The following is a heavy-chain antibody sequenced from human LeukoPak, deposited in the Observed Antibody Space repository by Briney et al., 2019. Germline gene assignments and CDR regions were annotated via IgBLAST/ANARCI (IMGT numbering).Heavy chain of an antibody. D-gene: IGHD1-26*01. CDR3: ARLNSGNYNRGYLDY. CDR1: GFTVTNDY. J-gene: IGHJ4*02. CDR2: IYSGGST. Sequence: GGSLRLSCAVSGFTVTNDYMNWVRQAPGKGLEWVSIIYSGGSTYYADSVKGRFTISRDNSKNTLYLQMGSLKTEDMAMYFCARLNSGNYNRGYLDYWGQGTLVTVSS. V-gene: IGHV3-66*01.